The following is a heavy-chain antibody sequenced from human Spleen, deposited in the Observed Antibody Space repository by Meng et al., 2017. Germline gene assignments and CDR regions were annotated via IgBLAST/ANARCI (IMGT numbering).Heavy chain of an antibody. V-gene: IGHV3-23*04. Sequence: EVPVVESGGGLVQPGGSLRLSCVASGFTFSSYAMNWVRQAPGTGLEWVSAISGSGASTYYADSVKGRFTISRDNSKNTLYLQMNSLRDEDTAVYYCAKGNDYGADFDYWGQGILVTVSS. J-gene: IGHJ4*02. CDR1: GFTFSSYA. CDR2: ISGSGAST. CDR3: AKGNDYGADFDY. D-gene: IGHD4-17*01.